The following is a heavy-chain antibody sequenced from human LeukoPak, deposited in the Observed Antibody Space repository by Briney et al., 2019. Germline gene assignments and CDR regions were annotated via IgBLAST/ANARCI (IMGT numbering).Heavy chain of an antibody. V-gene: IGHV4-34*01. D-gene: IGHD3-3*01. J-gene: IGHJ4*02. CDR3: ARRDFWSGYYTY. CDR1: GGSFSGYY. CDR2: INHSGST. Sequence: SETRSLTCAVYGGSFSGYYWSWIRQPPGKGLEWIGEINHSGSTNYNPSLKSRVTISVDTSKNQFSLKLSSVTAADTAVYYCARRDFWSGYYTYWGQGTLVTVSS.